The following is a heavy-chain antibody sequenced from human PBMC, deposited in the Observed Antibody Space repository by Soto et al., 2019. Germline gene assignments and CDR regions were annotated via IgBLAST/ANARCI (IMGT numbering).Heavy chain of an antibody. D-gene: IGHD2-2*01. CDR2: IDWDDDK. V-gene: IGHV2-70*01. J-gene: IGHJ6*02. CDR1: GFSLSISGMC. CDR3: ARIPTRLQGYHMDV. Sequence: ASGPTLVNPTQTLTLTCTFSGFSLSISGMCVSWIRQPPGKALEWLALIDWDDDKYYSTSLKTRLTISKDTSKNQVVLTMTDMDPVDTATYYCARIPTRLQGYHMDVWGQGTTVTVSS.